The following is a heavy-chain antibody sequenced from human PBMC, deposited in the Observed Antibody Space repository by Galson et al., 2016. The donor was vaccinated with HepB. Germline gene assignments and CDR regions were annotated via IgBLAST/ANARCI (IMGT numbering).Heavy chain of an antibody. V-gene: IGHV4-31*03. CDR1: GGSISSGGYY. CDR3: ARGRLNYYGSGNYYPAAFDI. D-gene: IGHD3-10*01. J-gene: IGHJ3*02. Sequence: TLSLTCTVSGGSISSGGYYWSWIRQHPGQGPEWTGYIYFRGSSYYNPSLKSRATISVDTSKNQFSLRLSSVTAADTAVYYCARGRLNYYGSGNYYPAAFDIWGQGTMVAVSS. CDR2: IYFRGSS.